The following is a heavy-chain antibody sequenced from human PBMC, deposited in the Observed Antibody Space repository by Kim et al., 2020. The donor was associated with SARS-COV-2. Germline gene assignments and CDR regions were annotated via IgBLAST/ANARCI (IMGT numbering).Heavy chain of an antibody. CDR3: AGYSSGGSLYYYYGMDV. D-gene: IGHD2-15*01. J-gene: IGHJ6*02. CDR2: IWYDGSNK. V-gene: IGHV3-33*08. Sequence: GGSLRLSCAASGFTFSSYGMHWVRQAPGKGLEWVAVIWYDGSNKYYADSVKGRFTISRDNSKNTLYLQMNSLRAEDTAVYYCAGYSSGGSLYYYYGMDVWGQGTTVTVSS. CDR1: GFTFSSYG.